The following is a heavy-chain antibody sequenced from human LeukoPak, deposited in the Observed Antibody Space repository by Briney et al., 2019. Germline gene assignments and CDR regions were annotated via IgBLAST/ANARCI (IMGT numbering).Heavy chain of an antibody. CDR2: LDESGRP. CDR3: ARHAGYCIGGSCYSNYYYGMDV. Sequence: PSETLSLTCSVSGGSTRSGRHHWAWVRQPPGKGLEFIGSLDESGRPYYNAPLKSRVTISEDSSGKQFSLNLSSATAADTAVYYCARHAGYCIGGSCYSNYYYGMDVWGQGTTVTVSS. CDR1: GGSTRSGRHH. D-gene: IGHD2-15*01. V-gene: IGHV4-39*01. J-gene: IGHJ6*02.